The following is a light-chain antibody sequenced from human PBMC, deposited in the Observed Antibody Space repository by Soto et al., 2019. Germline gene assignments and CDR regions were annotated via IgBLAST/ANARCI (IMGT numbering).Light chain of an antibody. V-gene: IGLV2-11*01. J-gene: IGLJ2*01. CDR2: DVS. CDR1: SSDVGGYNY. Sequence: QSALTQPRSVSWSPGQSVTISCTGTSSDVGGYNYVSWYQQHPGKAPKLMIYDVSKRPSGVPDRFSGSKSGNTASLTISGLQAEDEADYYCCSYAGATAVFGGGTKLTVL. CDR3: CSYAGATAV.